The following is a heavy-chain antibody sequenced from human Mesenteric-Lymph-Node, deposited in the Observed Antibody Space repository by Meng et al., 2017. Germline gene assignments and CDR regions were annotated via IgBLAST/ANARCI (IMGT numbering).Heavy chain of an antibody. Sequence: GESLKISCAASGFTFSDYWMNWVRQTPGKGLEWVSYISSSGSTIYYADSVKGRFTISRDNARNSLSLQMNSLRAEDTAVYYCATLDTAMVSSSDKFGLWGQGTLVTVSS. V-gene: IGHV3-11*04. J-gene: IGHJ4*02. CDR2: ISSSGSTI. D-gene: IGHD5-18*01. CDR3: ATLDTAMVSSSDKFGL. CDR1: GFTFSDYW.